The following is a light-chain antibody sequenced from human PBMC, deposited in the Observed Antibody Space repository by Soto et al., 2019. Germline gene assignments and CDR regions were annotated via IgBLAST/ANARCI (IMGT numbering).Light chain of an antibody. CDR1: SSDIGTSNY. J-gene: IGLJ2*01. CDR3: TSYTTTNTLA. CDR2: DVS. Sequence: QSALTQPASVSGSPGQTITISCTGTSSDIGTSNYVSWFQQYVGKAPKCVIYDVSNRPSGVSYRFSGSKSGNVASLTISGLQAEDEADYYCTSYTTTNTLAVGWGTKLTVL. V-gene: IGLV2-14*03.